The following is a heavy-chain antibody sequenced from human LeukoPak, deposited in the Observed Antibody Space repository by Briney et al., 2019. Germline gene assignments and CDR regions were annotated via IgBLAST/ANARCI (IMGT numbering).Heavy chain of an antibody. V-gene: IGHV3-66*01. J-gene: IGHJ5*02. D-gene: IGHD2-21*02. CDR1: GGSMSSYY. Sequence: ETLSLTCTVSGGSMSSYYWSWVRQPPGKGLEWVSVIYSGGTTYYADSVKGRFTISRDNSKNTLYLQMNSLRAEDTAVYYCARVLVTAYGNWFDPWGQGTLVTVSS. CDR2: IYSGGTT. CDR3: ARVLVTAYGNWFDP.